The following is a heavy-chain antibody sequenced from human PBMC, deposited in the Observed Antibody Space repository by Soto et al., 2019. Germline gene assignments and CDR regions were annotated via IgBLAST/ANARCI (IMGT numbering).Heavy chain of an antibody. V-gene: IGHV4-59*08. CDR2: IYYSGST. CDR1: GGSISSYY. J-gene: IGHJ5*02. D-gene: IGHD3-3*01. CDR3: ARLEWLSRPSNNWFDP. Sequence: SETLSLTCTVSGGSISSYYWSWIRQPSGKGLEWIGYIYYSGSTNYNPSLKSRVTISVDTSKNQFSLKLSSVTAADTAVYYCARLEWLSRPSNNWFDPWGQGTLVTVSS.